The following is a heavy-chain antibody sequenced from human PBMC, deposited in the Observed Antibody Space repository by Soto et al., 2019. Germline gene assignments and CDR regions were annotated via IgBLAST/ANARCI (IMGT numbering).Heavy chain of an antibody. CDR1: GGAFGGYY. D-gene: IGHD2-15*01. Sequence: LALPFAVYGGAFGGYYLSWSRQPPGKGLEWIGEINHSGSTNYNPSLKSRVTISVDTSKNQFSLKLSSVSAADTAVYYCARGFCSGGSCYSVYFDYWGQGTLVTVSS. CDR2: INHSGST. J-gene: IGHJ4*02. CDR3: ARGFCSGGSCYSVYFDY. V-gene: IGHV4-34*01.